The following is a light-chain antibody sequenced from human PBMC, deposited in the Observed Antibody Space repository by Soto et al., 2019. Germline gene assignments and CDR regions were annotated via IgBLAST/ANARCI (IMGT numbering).Light chain of an antibody. CDR1: QSVNNNF. CDR2: GAS. Sequence: DIVLTQSPGTLSLSPGERAPLSCRASQSVNNNFLAWYQQKPGQAPRLLIYGASSRATGIPDRFSGSGSGTDFTLTINRLDPEDFAVYYCQHYVTYPLTFGGGTKVEIK. CDR3: QHYVTYPLT. V-gene: IGKV3-20*01. J-gene: IGKJ4*01.